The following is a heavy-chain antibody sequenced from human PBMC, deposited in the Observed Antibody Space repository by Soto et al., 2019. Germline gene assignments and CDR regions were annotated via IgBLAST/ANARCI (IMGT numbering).Heavy chain of an antibody. Sequence: QVQLVQSGAEVKKPGASVKVSCKASGYTFTSYGITWVRQAPGQGLEWMGWISAYNGNTNYAQKFQGRVTMTTDTYTSTAYMELRSLRSDDTAVYFCARMRARWELLPLHFDFWGQGTLLTVSS. CDR2: ISAYNGNT. D-gene: IGHD1-26*01. CDR3: ARMRARWELLPLHFDF. V-gene: IGHV1-18*04. CDR1: GYTFTSYG. J-gene: IGHJ4*02.